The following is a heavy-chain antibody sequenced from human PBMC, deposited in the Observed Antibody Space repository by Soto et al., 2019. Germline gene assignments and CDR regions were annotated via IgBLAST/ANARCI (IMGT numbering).Heavy chain of an antibody. D-gene: IGHD3-3*01. Sequence: PSETLSLTCTVSGGSISSGDYYWSWIRQPPGKGLEWIGYIYYSGSTYYNPSLKSRVTISVDTSKNQFSLKLSSVTAADTAVYYFARDFRITIFGVAPYYYGMDVWGQGTTVTVSS. J-gene: IGHJ6*02. CDR3: ARDFRITIFGVAPYYYGMDV. V-gene: IGHV4-30-4*01. CDR1: GGSISSGDYY. CDR2: IYYSGST.